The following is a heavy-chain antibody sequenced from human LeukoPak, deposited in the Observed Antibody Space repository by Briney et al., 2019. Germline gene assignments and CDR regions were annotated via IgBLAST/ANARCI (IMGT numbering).Heavy chain of an antibody. J-gene: IGHJ4*02. CDR1: GFTFGSYA. CDR2: ISGSGGST. CDR3: ARHARSVSGRDYFDY. D-gene: IGHD3-10*01. V-gene: IGHV3-23*01. Sequence: GGSLRLSCAASGFTFGSYAMSWVRQAPGKGLEWVSAISGSGGSTYYADSVKGRFTISRDNSKNTLYLQMNSLRAEDTAVYYCARHARSVSGRDYFDYWGQGTLVTVSS.